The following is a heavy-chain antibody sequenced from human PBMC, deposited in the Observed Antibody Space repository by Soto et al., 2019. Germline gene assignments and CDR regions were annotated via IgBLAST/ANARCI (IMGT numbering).Heavy chain of an antibody. CDR1: GFTFSSYA. Sequence: EVQLVESGEGLVQPGGSLRLSCAASGFTFSSYAMHWVRQAPGKGLEYVSAISSNGGSTYYADSVKGRFTISRDNSKNTLYLQMGSLRAEDMAVYYCARGGGYEFWSGHMDVWGQGTTVTVSS. D-gene: IGHD3-3*01. J-gene: IGHJ6*02. CDR2: ISSNGGST. CDR3: ARGGGYEFWSGHMDV. V-gene: IGHV3-64*02.